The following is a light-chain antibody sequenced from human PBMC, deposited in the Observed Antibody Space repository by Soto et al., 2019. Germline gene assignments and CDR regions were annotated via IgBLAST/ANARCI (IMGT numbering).Light chain of an antibody. Sequence: QSVVTQPASVSGSPGQSITISCTGTSSDVGGYDYVSWYQQYPGKAPRLIIYEVSNRPSGVSNRFSGSKSGNTASLTISGLRAEDEGDYFCSSYTGTSALILFGEGTKPT. CDR1: SSDVGGYDY. V-gene: IGLV2-14*01. CDR3: SSYTGTSALIL. CDR2: EVS. J-gene: IGLJ2*01.